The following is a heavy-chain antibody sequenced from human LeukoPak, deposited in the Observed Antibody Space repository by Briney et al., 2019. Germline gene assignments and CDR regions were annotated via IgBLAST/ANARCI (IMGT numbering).Heavy chain of an antibody. V-gene: IGHV3-23*01. D-gene: IGHD3-10*01. CDR3: AKARGGWGTYYNWAFDY. CDR2: ISGSGGST. Sequence: GGTLRLSCVASGFTFSNYGMSWVRQAPGKGLEWVSAISGSGGSTDYADSVEGRFTISRDNSKNTLYLQTNSLRAEDTAVYYCAKARGGWGTYYNWAFDYWGQGTLVTVSS. J-gene: IGHJ4*02. CDR1: GFTFSNYG.